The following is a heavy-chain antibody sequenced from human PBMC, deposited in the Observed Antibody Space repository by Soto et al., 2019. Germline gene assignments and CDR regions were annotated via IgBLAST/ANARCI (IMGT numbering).Heavy chain of an antibody. V-gene: IGHV3-30*18. CDR1: GFTFSASA. CDR2: ISYDGSNK. CDR3: AKSRGYHSSSSWDIDY. J-gene: IGHJ4*02. D-gene: IGHD6-6*01. Sequence: PGGSLSLSCAASGFTFSASAMHWVRQAPGKGLEWVAVISYDGSNKYYADSVKGRFTISRDNSKDTLYLQMNSLRAEDTAVYYCAKSRGYHSSSSWDIDYWGQGTLVTVSS.